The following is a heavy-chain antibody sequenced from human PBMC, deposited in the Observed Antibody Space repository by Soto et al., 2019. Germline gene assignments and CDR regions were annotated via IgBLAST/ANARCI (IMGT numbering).Heavy chain of an antibody. D-gene: IGHD4-17*01. CDR1: GGSISSGDYY. CDR2: IYYSGST. J-gene: IGHJ4*02. CDR3: ARGPGDYVHLDY. V-gene: IGHV4-30-4*01. Sequence: PSETLSLTCTVSGGSISSGDYYWSWIRQPPGKGLEWIGYIYYSGSTYYNPSLKSRVTISVDTSKNQFSLKLSSVTAADTAVYYCARGPGDYVHLDYWGQGTLVTVSS.